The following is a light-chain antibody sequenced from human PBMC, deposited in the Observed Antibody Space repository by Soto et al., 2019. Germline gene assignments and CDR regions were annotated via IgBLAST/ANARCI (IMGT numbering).Light chain of an antibody. J-gene: IGKJ1*01. Sequence: DIHMTQSPSSLSASVGYRFTITCRASQSISSYLNWYQQKPVKAPKLLIYAASSLQSGVPSRCSGSGSGTDFTLTISSLQPEDFETYYCQQSYSNPRTFGQGTKVDIK. CDR2: AAS. CDR1: QSISSY. CDR3: QQSYSNPRT. V-gene: IGKV1-39*01.